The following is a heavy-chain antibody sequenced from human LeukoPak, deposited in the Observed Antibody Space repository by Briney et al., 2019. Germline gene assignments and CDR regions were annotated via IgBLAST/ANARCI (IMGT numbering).Heavy chain of an antibody. CDR2: ISYDGSNK. CDR3: SYGAMFDY. V-gene: IGHV3-30*03. CDR1: GFTFSSYG. Sequence: TGGSLRLSCAASGFTFSSYGMPWVRQAPGKGLEWVAVISYDGSNKFYADSVKGRFTISRDNSKNMLYLQMNSLRAEDTAVYYCSYGAMFDYWGQGTLVTVSS. J-gene: IGHJ4*02. D-gene: IGHD3-10*02.